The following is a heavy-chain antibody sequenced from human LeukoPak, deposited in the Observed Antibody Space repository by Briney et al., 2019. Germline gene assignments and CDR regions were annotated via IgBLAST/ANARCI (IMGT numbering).Heavy chain of an antibody. J-gene: IGHJ6*02. CDR1: GYTFTSYA. CDR3: AGGLDVGAPPDYYYYGMDV. D-gene: IGHD1-26*01. V-gene: IGHV1-3*01. Sequence: ASVKVSCKASGYTFTSYAMHWVRQAPGQRLEWMGWINAGNGNTKYSQKFQGRVTITRDTSASTAYMELSSLRSEDTAVYYCAGGLDVGAPPDYYYYGMDVWGQGTTVTVSS. CDR2: INAGNGNT.